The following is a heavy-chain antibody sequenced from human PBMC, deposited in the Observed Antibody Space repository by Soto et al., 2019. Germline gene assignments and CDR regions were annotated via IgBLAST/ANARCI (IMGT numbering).Heavy chain of an antibody. CDR3: AREQVKYSGSWEGLDY. CDR2: IWYDGTNK. Sequence: QVQLVESGGGVVQPGRSLRLSCAASGFTFSTYGMHWVRQAPGKGLEWVALIWYDGTNKYYADSVKGRFTISRDNSKNTLYLQMHGLRAEDTAVYYCAREQVKYSGSWEGLDYWGQGTLVTVSS. D-gene: IGHD6-13*01. CDR1: GFTFSTYG. J-gene: IGHJ4*02. V-gene: IGHV3-33*01.